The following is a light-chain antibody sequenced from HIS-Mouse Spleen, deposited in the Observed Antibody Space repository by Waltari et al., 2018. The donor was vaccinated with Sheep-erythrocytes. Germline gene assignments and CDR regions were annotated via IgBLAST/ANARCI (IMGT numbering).Light chain of an antibody. Sequence: QSALTQPRSVSGSPGQSVTISCTGTSSDVGGYNYVSRYQQHPGKAPKLMIYDVSKRPSGVPDRLSGSKSGNTASLTISGLQAEDEADYYCCSYAGSYTVVFGGGTKLTVL. CDR2: DVS. J-gene: IGLJ2*01. CDR3: CSYAGSYTVV. V-gene: IGLV2-11*01. CDR1: SSDVGGYNY.